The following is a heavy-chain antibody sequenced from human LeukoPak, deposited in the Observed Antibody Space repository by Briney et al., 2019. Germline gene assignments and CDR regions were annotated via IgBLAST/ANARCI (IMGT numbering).Heavy chain of an antibody. CDR2: ISGSGGST. Sequence: GGSLRLSCAASGFTLSSSAMSWVRQAPGKGLEWVSAISGSGGSTYYADSVKGRFTISRDNPKSSLYLQMNSLRAEDTAIYYCAKGDGNGGIDYWGPGTLVTVSA. V-gene: IGHV3-23*01. J-gene: IGHJ4*02. D-gene: IGHD1-1*01. CDR3: AKGDGNGGIDY. CDR1: GFTLSSSA.